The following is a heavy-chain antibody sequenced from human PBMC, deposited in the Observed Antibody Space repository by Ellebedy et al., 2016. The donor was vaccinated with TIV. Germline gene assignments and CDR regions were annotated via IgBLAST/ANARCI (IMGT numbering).Heavy chain of an antibody. CDR1: GFTFRSYW. CDR2: IYQDGSEK. CDR3: ARRASYGDYAVQVNPWFDP. D-gene: IGHD4-17*01. Sequence: GESLKISCAASGFTFRSYWMSWVRQAPGKGLEWVANIYQDGSEKYYVDSVKGRSTISRDNAKNSLFLQMNSLRVEDTAVYYCARRASYGDYAVQVNPWFDPWGQGTLVTVSS. V-gene: IGHV3-7*01. J-gene: IGHJ5*02.